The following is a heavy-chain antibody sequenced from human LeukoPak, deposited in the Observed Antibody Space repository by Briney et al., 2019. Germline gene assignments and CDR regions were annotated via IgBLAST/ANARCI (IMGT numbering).Heavy chain of an antibody. CDR1: GFTFSSYG. V-gene: IGHV3-30*19. CDR3: ARDYGSLAFHH. CDR2: ISLDGSYK. Sequence: GGSLRLSCAASGFTFSSYGMHWVRQAPGKGLEWVALISLDGSYKFYADSVKGRFTISRDNSKSTLYLQMSSLRHEDTAVYYCARDYGSLAFHHWGQGTLVTVSS. D-gene: IGHD1-26*01. J-gene: IGHJ1*01.